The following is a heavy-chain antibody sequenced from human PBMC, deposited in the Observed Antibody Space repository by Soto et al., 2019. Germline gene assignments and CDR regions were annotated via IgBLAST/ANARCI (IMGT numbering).Heavy chain of an antibody. J-gene: IGHJ5*02. CDR3: ARGPIVVVPAATYNWFDP. V-gene: IGHV4-59*01. D-gene: IGHD2-2*01. CDR1: GGSISSYY. CDR2: NYYSGST. Sequence: QVQLQESGPGLVKPSETLSLTCTVSGGSISSYYWSWIRQPPGKGLEWIGYNYYSGSTNYNPSLKSRVTISVDTSKNQFSLKLSSVTAADTAVYYCARGPIVVVPAATYNWFDPWGQGTLVTVSS.